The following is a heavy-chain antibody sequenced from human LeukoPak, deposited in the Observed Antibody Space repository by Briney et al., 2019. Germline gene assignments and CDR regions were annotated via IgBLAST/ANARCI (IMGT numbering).Heavy chain of an antibody. J-gene: IGHJ4*02. CDR3: AKDGYGPPYYFDY. Sequence: GGSLRLSCAASGFTFSSYAMSGVRQAPGRGLEWVSAISGSGGSTYYADSVKGRFTISRDNSKNTLYLQMNSLRAEDTAVYYCAKDGYGPPYYFDYWGQGTLVTVSS. D-gene: IGHD5-12*01. V-gene: IGHV3-23*01. CDR2: ISGSGGST. CDR1: GFTFSSYA.